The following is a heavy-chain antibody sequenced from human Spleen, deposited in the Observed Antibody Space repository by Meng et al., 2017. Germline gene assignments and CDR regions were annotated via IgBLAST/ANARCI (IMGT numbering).Heavy chain of an antibody. CDR2: INHSGST. CDR3: TRGYGSTWPTSDY. D-gene: IGHD1-7*01. CDR1: GGSIRSGDYY. V-gene: IGHV4-30-4*08. J-gene: IGHJ4*02. Sequence: QVQLQESGPGLVKPSQTLSLPCTVSGGSIRSGDYYWSWIRQPPGKGLEWIGEINHSGSTNYNPSLKSRVTISVDTSKNQFSLNLSSVTAADTAVYYCTRGYGSTWPTSDYWGQGTLVTVSS.